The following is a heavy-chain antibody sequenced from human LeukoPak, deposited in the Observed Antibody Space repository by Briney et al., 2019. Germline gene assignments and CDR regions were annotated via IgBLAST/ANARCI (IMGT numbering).Heavy chain of an antibody. Sequence: GGSLRLSCAASGFTFSSYAMHWVRQAPGKGLEWVAVISYDGSNKYYADSVKGRFTISRDNSKNTRYLQMNSLRAEDTAVYYCARVRDYYDSSGYPFYWGQGTLVTVSS. D-gene: IGHD3-22*01. CDR2: ISYDGSNK. CDR3: ARVRDYYDSSGYPFY. J-gene: IGHJ4*02. CDR1: GFTFSSYA. V-gene: IGHV3-30-3*01.